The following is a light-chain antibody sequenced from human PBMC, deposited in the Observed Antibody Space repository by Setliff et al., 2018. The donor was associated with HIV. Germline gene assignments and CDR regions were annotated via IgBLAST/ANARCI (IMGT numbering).Light chain of an antibody. J-gene: IGLJ1*01. CDR1: SSDVGGYNF. Sequence: QSALTQPPSASGSPGQSVTISCTGTSSDVGGYNFVSWYQHHPGNAPKLMIYDVSKRPSGVPDRLSGSKSGNTASLTVSGLQAEDEADYYCSSYAGSSFYVFGTGTKGTV. V-gene: IGLV2-8*01. CDR2: DVS. CDR3: SSYAGSSFYV.